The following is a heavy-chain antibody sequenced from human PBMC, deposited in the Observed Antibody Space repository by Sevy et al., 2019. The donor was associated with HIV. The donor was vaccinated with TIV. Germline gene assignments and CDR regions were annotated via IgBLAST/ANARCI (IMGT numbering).Heavy chain of an antibody. CDR1: GFTVSSNY. V-gene: IGHV3-66*01. CDR2: IYNGGST. CDR3: ARDGGSRGMDV. Sequence: GGSLRLSCAASGFTVSSNYMNWVRQAPGKGLEWVSVIYNGGSTYYADSVKGRFTISRDNSKNTLYLQMNSLRAEDGAVYYCARDGGSRGMDVWGKGTTVTVSS. J-gene: IGHJ6*04. D-gene: IGHD6-13*01.